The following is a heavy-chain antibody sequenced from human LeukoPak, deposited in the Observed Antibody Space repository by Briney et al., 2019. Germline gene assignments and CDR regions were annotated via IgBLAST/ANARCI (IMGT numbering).Heavy chain of an antibody. Sequence: SETLSLTCTVSGGSISSYYWSWIRQHPGKGLEWIGYIYYSGSTYYNPSLKSRVTISVDTSKNQFSLKLSSVTAADTAVYYCARDRKDIVVVPAAATNVYYYYGMDVWGQGTTVTVSS. J-gene: IGHJ6*02. CDR2: IYYSGST. D-gene: IGHD2-2*01. V-gene: IGHV4-59*06. CDR3: ARDRKDIVVVPAAATNVYYYYGMDV. CDR1: GGSISSYY.